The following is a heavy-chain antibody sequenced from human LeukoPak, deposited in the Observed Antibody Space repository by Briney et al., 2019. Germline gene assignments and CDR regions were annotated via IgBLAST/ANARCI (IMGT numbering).Heavy chain of an antibody. CDR3: ARDPWGSSSY. J-gene: IGHJ4*02. V-gene: IGHV3-21*01. CDR2: ISSSSTYI. CDR1: GFTVSSYC. D-gene: IGHD6-6*01. Sequence: GGSLRLSGAASGFTVSSYCMNWVRQAPGKGLEWVSSISSSSTYIYYADSVKGRFTISRNNAKNSLYLQMNSLRAEDTAVYYCARDPWGSSSYWGQGILVTVSS.